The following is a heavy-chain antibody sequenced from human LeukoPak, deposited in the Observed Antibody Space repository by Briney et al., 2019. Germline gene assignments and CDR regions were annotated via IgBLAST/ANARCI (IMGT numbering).Heavy chain of an antibody. J-gene: IGHJ4*02. CDR3: AKHYYDSSGYYSLFDY. D-gene: IGHD3-22*01. CDR1: GFTFSDYF. V-gene: IGHV3-11*01. CDR2: ITGSGANV. Sequence: GGSLRLSCAASGFTFSDYFMTWIRQAPGKGLEWVSHITGSGANVYYADSVKGRFTISRDNAKNSLYLQMNSLRAEDTAVYYCAKHYYDSSGYYSLFDYWGQGTLVTVSS.